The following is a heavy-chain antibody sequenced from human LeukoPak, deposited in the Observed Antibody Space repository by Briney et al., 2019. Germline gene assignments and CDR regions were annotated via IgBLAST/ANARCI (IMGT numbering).Heavy chain of an antibody. CDR1: GFTFTSSA. J-gene: IGHJ6*02. V-gene: IGHV1-58*01. CDR3: ARNIVVVTAIYYYYYGMDV. D-gene: IGHD2-21*02. CDR2: IVVGSGNT. Sequence: ASVKVSCKASGFTFTSSAVQWVRQARGQRLEWIGWIVVGSGNTNYAQKFQERVTITRDMSTSTAYMELSSLRSEDTAVYYCARNIVVVTAIYYYYYGMDVWGQGTTVTVSS.